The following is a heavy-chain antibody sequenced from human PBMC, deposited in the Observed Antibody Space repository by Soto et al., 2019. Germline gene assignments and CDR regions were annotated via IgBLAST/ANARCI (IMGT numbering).Heavy chain of an antibody. CDR1: GGTFSSYA. Sequence: QVQLVQSGAEVKKPGSSVKVSCKASGGTFSSYAISWVRQAPGQGLEWMGGIIPIFGTANYAQKFQGRVTISAGESTRKAYMELSSLRSEDTAVYYCARDSSYDSSGYYQYHLAWFDPWGQGTLVTVSS. CDR2: IIPIFGTA. J-gene: IGHJ5*02. CDR3: ARDSSYDSSGYYQYHLAWFDP. V-gene: IGHV1-69*12. D-gene: IGHD3-22*01.